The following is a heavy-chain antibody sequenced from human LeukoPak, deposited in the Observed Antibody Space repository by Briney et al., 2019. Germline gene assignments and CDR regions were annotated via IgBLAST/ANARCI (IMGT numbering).Heavy chain of an antibody. V-gene: IGHV3-23*01. Sequence: GGSLRLSCAASGFTFSSYGMTWVRQAPGKGLEWVSGISGSGGSIYYADSVKGRFTISRDNSKNTLYLQMNSLRAEDTAVYYCARAGYGSGIYMDVWGKGTTVTIFS. CDR2: ISGSGGSI. CDR3: ARAGYGSGIYMDV. D-gene: IGHD3-10*01. CDR1: GFTFSSYG. J-gene: IGHJ6*03.